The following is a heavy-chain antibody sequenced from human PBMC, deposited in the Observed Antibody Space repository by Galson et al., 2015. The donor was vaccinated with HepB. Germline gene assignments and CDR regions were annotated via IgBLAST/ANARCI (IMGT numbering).Heavy chain of an antibody. CDR2: ISYDGSNK. CDR1: GFTFSSYA. Sequence: SLRLSCAASGFTFSSYAMHWVRQAPGKGLEWVAVISYDGSNKYYADSVKGRFTISRDNSKNTLYLQMNSLRAEDTAVYYCARGGLTYYDFWSGYYTNYGMDVWGQGTTVTVSS. CDR3: ARGGLTYYDFWSGYYTNYGMDV. J-gene: IGHJ6*02. V-gene: IGHV3-30-3*01. D-gene: IGHD3-3*01.